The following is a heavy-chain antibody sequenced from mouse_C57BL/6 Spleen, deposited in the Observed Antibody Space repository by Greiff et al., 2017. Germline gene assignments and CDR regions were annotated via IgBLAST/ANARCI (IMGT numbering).Heavy chain of an antibody. J-gene: IGHJ4*01. V-gene: IGHV5-4*03. CDR1: GFTFSSYA. CDR2: ISDGGSYT. Sequence: EVKLVESGGGLVKPGGSLKLSCAASGFTFSSYAMSWVRQTPEKRLEWVATISDGGSYTYYPDNVKGRFTISRDNAKNNLYLQMSHLKSEDTAMYYCARVITGNYAMDYWGQGTSVTVSS. CDR3: ARVITGNYAMDY. D-gene: IGHD2-4*01.